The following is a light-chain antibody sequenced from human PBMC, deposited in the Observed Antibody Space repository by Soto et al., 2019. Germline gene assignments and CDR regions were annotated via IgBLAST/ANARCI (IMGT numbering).Light chain of an antibody. CDR2: DTV. CDR1: SSNIGNNY. J-gene: IGLJ2*01. Sequence: QSVLTQPPSVSAAPGQKVTISCSGTSSNIGNNYVFWYQQLPGTAPKLLISDTVKRPSGMPDRRSGAKSGTSATLDITGLQTGDEADYYCATWDRSRSVGVFGGGTQLTVL. CDR3: ATWDRSRSVGV. V-gene: IGLV1-51*01.